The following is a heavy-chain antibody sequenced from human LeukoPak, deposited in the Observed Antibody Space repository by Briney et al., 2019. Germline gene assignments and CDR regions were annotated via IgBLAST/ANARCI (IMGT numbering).Heavy chain of an antibody. J-gene: IGHJ5*02. CDR3: ARLDNWNKWFDP. D-gene: IGHD1-1*01. CDR1: GGSISSSSFY. Sequence: PSETLSLTCTVSGGSISSSSFYWGWIRQPPGKGLEWIGSIYYSGNTYYNPSLKSRVTISIDTPKNQFSLRLNSVTAADTAVFYRARLDNWNKWFDPWGQGTLVTVSS. V-gene: IGHV4-39*07. CDR2: IYYSGNT.